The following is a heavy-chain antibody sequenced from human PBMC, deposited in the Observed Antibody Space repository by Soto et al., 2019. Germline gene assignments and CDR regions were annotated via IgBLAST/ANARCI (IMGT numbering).Heavy chain of an antibody. J-gene: IGHJ1*01. Sequence: QVQLQESGPGLVKPSETLSLTCTVSGDSISSYYWNWIRQPPGKGLEWIGYIYYTGSTNYPPPPKGQVTISVKTSKNQFSLTLSSVTAADTAVYYCARHRRYCRSGSCPLASFQQWGQGPQVTVSS. CDR3: ARHRRYCRSGSCPLASFQQ. D-gene: IGHD2-15*01. CDR1: GDSISSYY. CDR2: IYYTGST. V-gene: IGHV4-59*08.